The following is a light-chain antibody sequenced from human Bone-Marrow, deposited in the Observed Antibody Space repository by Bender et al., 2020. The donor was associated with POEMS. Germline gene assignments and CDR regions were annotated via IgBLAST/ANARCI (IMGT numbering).Light chain of an antibody. V-gene: IGLV2-14*01. J-gene: IGLJ2*01. CDR1: NSDVGGYNY. Sequence: QSALTQPASVSGSPGQSITISCTGTNSDVGGYNYVSWYQRHPGKAPKLMIYDVSNRPSGVSNRFSGSKSGNTASLTISGLQAEDEADYYCSSYTTTYGVVFGGGTRLTVL. CDR2: DVS. CDR3: SSYTTTYGVV.